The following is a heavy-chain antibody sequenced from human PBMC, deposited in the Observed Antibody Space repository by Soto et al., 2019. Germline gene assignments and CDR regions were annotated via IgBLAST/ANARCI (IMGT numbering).Heavy chain of an antibody. V-gene: IGHV4-59*08. Sequence: QVQLQESGPGLVKPSETLSLSCTVSGGSISSYYWSWFRQSPGKRMEWIGYVHHSWGSSYNPSLRSRVAISLDTSKSQFSLKVTSMTATDPAVYYCARQGFGPLHGLVDVWGQGTTVTVSS. D-gene: IGHD3-10*01. CDR1: GGSISSYY. J-gene: IGHJ6*02. CDR3: ARQGFGPLHGLVDV. CDR2: VHHSWGS.